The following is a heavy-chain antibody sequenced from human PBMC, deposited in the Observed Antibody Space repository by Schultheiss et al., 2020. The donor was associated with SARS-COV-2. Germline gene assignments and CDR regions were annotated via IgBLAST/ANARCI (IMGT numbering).Heavy chain of an antibody. Sequence: GESLKISCAASGFTFGSYWMHWVRQAPGKGLVWVSRISSDGSSTTYADSVKGRFTISRDNAKNTLYLQMNSLRAEDTAVYYCARDRAPAALYYMDVWGKGTTVTVSS. J-gene: IGHJ6*03. V-gene: IGHV3-74*01. CDR2: ISSDGSST. D-gene: IGHD2-2*01. CDR3: ARDRAPAALYYMDV. CDR1: GFTFGSYW.